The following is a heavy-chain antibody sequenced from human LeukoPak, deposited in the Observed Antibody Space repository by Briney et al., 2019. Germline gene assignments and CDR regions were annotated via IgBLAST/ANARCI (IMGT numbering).Heavy chain of an antibody. J-gene: IGHJ6*03. CDR3: AKAGRGGAITLVRGVKGDYYYMDV. Sequence: GGSLRLSCAASGFTFSTYIMNWVRQAPGKGLEWVSSISGSSAHIYYADSVKGRFTISRDNSKNTLYLQMNSLRAEDTAVYYCAKAGRGGAITLVRGVKGDYYYMDVWGKGTTVTISS. CDR1: GFTFSTYI. CDR2: ISGSSAHI. V-gene: IGHV3-21*04. D-gene: IGHD3-10*01.